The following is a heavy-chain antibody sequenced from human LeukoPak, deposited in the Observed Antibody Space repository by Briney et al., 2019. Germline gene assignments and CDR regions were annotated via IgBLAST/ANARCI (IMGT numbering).Heavy chain of an antibody. D-gene: IGHD5-18*01. J-gene: IGHJ4*02. CDR2: ISYDGSNK. CDR1: GFTFSSYG. V-gene: IGHV3-30*18. Sequence: GGSLRLSCAASGFTFSSYGMHWVRQAPGKGLEWVAVISYDGSNKYYADSVKGRFTISRDNSKNTLYLQMNSLRAEDTAVYYCAKSSGTQLWLHFDYWGQGTLVTVSS. CDR3: AKSSGTQLWLHFDY.